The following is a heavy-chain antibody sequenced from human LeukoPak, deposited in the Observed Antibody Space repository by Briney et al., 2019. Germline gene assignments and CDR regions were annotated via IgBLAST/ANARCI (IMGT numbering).Heavy chain of an antibody. J-gene: IGHJ5*02. D-gene: IGHD3-10*01. V-gene: IGHV4-4*02. CDR3: ARDSYYFGSGSDNTPYNWFDP. Sequence: SGTLSLTCAVSRGSLSSTNWWSWVRQPPGKRLEWIAEIYHSGSTNYNPSLKSRVTISVDKAKNQFSLKLSSLTAADTAMYYCARDSYYFGSGSDNTPYNWFDPWGQGTLVTVSS. CDR2: IYHSGST. CDR1: RGSLSSTNW.